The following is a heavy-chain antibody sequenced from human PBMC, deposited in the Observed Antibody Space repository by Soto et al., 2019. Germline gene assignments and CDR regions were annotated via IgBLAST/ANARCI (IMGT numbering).Heavy chain of an antibody. V-gene: IGHV4-31*03. CDR3: ARDVTIFGVAVPTHWFDH. CDR1: GGSISSGGYY. Sequence: SETLSLTCTVSGGSISSGGYYWSWIRQHPRKSLERIGYIYYSGSTYYNPSLKSRVTISVDTSKNQFSLKLSSVTAADTAVYYCARDVTIFGVAVPTHWFDHWGQGTLVTVSS. CDR2: IYYSGST. J-gene: IGHJ5*02. D-gene: IGHD3-3*01.